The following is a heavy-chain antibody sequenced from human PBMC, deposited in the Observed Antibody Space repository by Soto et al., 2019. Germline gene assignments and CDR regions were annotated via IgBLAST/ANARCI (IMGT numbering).Heavy chain of an antibody. CDR2: IYYSGRT. J-gene: IGHJ6*02. CDR3: ARDLWGYCGADCYPLDV. CDR1: GDSISSSTYF. D-gene: IGHD2-21*02. V-gene: IGHV4-39*07. Sequence: SETLSLTCTVSGDSISSSTYFWGWVRQPPGKGLEWIGSIYYSGRTYYNQSLKSRVNISVNTSKKQYSIKLNTVTAEKTAENYCARDLWGYCGADCYPLDVWGQGTTVTVSS.